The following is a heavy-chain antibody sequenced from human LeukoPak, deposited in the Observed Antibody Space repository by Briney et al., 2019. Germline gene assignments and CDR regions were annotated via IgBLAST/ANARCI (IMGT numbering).Heavy chain of an antibody. J-gene: IGHJ4*01. CDR1: GGSFSDYY. D-gene: IGHD3-22*01. V-gene: IGHV4-34*01. Sequence: SETLSLTCAVYGGSFSDYYWNWIRQPPGKGLEWIGEINHSGSTNYNPSLKSRVTMSVDTFKNQFSLTLSSVTAADTAVYYCARVQDFETRGYYLGYWGHGTMVTVSS. CDR2: INHSGST. CDR3: ARVQDFETRGYYLGY.